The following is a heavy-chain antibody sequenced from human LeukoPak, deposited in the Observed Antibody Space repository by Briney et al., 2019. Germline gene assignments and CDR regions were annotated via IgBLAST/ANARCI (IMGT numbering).Heavy chain of an antibody. CDR2: ISGDGGRT. J-gene: IGHJ4*02. Sequence: PGGSLRLPCTASGFTFNSYAMNWVRQAPGKGLEWVSVISGDGGRTYYADSAKGRFTITRDNSKNTLYLRRSSLRVEDTAIYYCVKGSTAMVTYYFDYWGQGTLVTVSS. CDR1: GFTFNSYA. D-gene: IGHD5-18*01. CDR3: VKGSTAMVTYYFDY. V-gene: IGHV3-23*01.